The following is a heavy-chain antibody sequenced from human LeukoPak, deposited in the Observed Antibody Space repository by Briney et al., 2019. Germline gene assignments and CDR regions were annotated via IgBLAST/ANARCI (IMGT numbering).Heavy chain of an antibody. J-gene: IGHJ3*02. CDR2: LSSSSSYI. D-gene: IGHD1-1*01. V-gene: IGHV3-21*01. Sequence: GGSLRLSCAGFGFTLSTYSMNWVRQAPGKGLEWVASLSSSSSYIYYADSVKGRFTISRDSAKNSLYLEMNSLRADDTAVYYCAADRGLFDWNAGAFDIWGHGTMVSVSS. CDR3: AADRGLFDWNAGAFDI. CDR1: GFTLSTYS.